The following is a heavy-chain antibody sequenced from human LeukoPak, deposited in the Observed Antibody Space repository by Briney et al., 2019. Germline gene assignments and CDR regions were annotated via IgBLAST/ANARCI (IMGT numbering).Heavy chain of an antibody. CDR1: GYRMTNYW. Sequence: GESLKISCKGSGYRMTNYWIGWVRQMPGKGLEWMGIIYPGDSDTRYSPSFQGQVTFSADKSISTAYLQWSSLKASDTAMYFCARHSRDCTNGVCYPRYFDFWGQGTLVTVSS. V-gene: IGHV5-51*01. CDR2: IYPGDSDT. CDR3: ARHSRDCTNGVCYPRYFDF. D-gene: IGHD2-8*01. J-gene: IGHJ4*02.